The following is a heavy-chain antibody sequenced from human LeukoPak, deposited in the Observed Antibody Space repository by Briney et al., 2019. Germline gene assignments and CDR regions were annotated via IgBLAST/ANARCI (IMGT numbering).Heavy chain of an antibody. CDR1: GFTFSNYW. CDR3: ARSQSGVFDV. Sequence: GGSLRLSCVASGFTFSNYWMLWVRQVPGKGLVWVSRLNGDGTNIIYADSVKGRFTISRDNAENTLYLQMNSLRAEDTALYYCARSQSGVFDVWGQGTMVTVSS. V-gene: IGHV3-74*01. CDR2: LNGDGTNI. J-gene: IGHJ3*01. D-gene: IGHD2-8*01.